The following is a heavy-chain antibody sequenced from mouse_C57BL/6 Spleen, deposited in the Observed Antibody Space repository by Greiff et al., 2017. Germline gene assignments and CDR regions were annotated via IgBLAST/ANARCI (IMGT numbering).Heavy chain of an antibody. CDR1: GYTFTSYW. D-gene: IGHD2-5*01. J-gene: IGHJ2*01. CDR2: LNPSNGGT. CDR3: ARYYYSNHIDY. Sequence: QVQLQQPGTELVKPGASVKVSCKASGYTFTSYWMHWVKQRPGQGLEWIGNLNPSNGGTNYNEKFKGKDTLTVAKSSSTASMPLSSLTSEDSAVXECARYYYSNHIDYWGQGTTLTVSS. V-gene: IGHV1-53*01.